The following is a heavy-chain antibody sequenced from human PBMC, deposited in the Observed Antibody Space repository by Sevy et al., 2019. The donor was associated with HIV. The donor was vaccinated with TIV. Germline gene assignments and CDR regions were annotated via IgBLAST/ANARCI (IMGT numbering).Heavy chain of an antibody. CDR2: ISSSSSTI. J-gene: IGHJ6*02. CDR1: GFIISDYY. D-gene: IGHD2-15*01. V-gene: IGHV3-11*04. CDR3: ARGKRYCSGGSCYVYGMDV. Sequence: GGSLRLSCVGSGFIISDYYMSWIRQAPGKGLEWVSYISSSSSTIYYADSVKGRFTISRDNAKNSLYLQMNSLRAEDTAVYYCARGKRYCSGGSCYVYGMDVWGQGTTVTVSS.